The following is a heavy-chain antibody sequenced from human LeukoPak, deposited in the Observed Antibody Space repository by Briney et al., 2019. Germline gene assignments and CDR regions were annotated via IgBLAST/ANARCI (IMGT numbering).Heavy chain of an antibody. J-gene: IGHJ6*02. CDR2: INHSGST. D-gene: IGHD3-10*01. Sequence: TTSETLSLTCAVYGGSFNDHYWNWIRQPPGKGLEWIGEINHSGSTNYNPSLKSRVTISVDTSKKQFSLKLTSVTAADTAVYYCARPGQLGSLYYGLDVWGQGTTVVVPS. V-gene: IGHV4-34*01. CDR1: GGSFNDHY. CDR3: ARPGQLGSLYYGLDV.